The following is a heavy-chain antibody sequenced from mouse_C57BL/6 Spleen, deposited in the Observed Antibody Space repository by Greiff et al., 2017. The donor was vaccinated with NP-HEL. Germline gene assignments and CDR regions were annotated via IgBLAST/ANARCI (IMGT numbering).Heavy chain of an antibody. Sequence: QVQLQQSGPGLVQPSQSLSITCTVSGFSLTSYGVHWVRQSPGKGLEWLGVIWRGGSTDYNAAFMSRLSITKDNSKSQVFFKMNSLQADDTAIYYCAPDFPYYYGSSYGYAMDYWGQGTSVTVSS. CDR2: IWRGGST. CDR3: APDFPYYYGSSYGYAMDY. D-gene: IGHD1-1*01. V-gene: IGHV2-5*01. J-gene: IGHJ4*01. CDR1: GFSLTSYG.